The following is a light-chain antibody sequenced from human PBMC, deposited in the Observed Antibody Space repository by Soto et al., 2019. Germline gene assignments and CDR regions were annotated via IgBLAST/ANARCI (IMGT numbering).Light chain of an antibody. J-gene: IGLJ2*01. V-gene: IGLV7-46*01. Sequence: QSVVTQEPSLTVSPGGTVTLTCGSSTGTVTSGHLPYWFQQKPGQAPRTLIYDTDNKHSWTPARFSGSLLGGKAALTLSGAQPEDEAEYYCLLSYSGARMVFGGGTKLTV. CDR3: LLSYSGARMV. CDR2: DTD. CDR1: TGTVTSGHL.